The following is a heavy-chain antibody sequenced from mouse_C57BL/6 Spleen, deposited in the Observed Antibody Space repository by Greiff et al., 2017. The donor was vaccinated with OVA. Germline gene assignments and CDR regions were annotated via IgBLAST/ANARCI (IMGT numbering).Heavy chain of an antibody. CDR1: GYSFTGYF. D-gene: IGHD1-1*01. CDR3: ARKRDYDYFDY. CDR2: INPYNGDT. V-gene: IGHV1-20*01. J-gene: IGHJ2*01. Sequence: VQLQQSGPELVKPGDSVKISCKASGYSFTGYFMNWVMQSHGKSLEWIGRINPYNGDTFYNQKFKGQATLTVDKSSSTAHMELRSLTSEDSAVYYCARKRDYDYFDYWGQGTTLTVSS.